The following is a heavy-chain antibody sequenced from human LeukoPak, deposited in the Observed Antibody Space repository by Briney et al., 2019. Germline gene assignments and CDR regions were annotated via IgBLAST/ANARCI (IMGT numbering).Heavy chain of an antibody. D-gene: IGHD3-10*01. V-gene: IGHV1-69*05. CDR3: ASMKSSGYYFDY. CDR1: GATFSSYA. J-gene: IGHJ4*02. Sequence: ASVKVSCKASGATFSSYAISWVRQAPGQGLEWMGGIIPIFGTANYAQKFQGRVTITTDESTSTAYMELSSLRSEDTAVYYCASMKSSGYYFDYWGQGTLVTVSA. CDR2: IIPIFGTA.